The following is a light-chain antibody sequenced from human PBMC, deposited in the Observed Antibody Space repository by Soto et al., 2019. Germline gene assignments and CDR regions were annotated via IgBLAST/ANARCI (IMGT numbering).Light chain of an antibody. CDR3: QQYGSSGT. Sequence: EIVLTQSPATLSLSPGERATLSCRASQSVTKYLAWYQQKPGQAPRLLIYGASNRATGIPDRFSGSGSGTDFTLTISRLEPEDFAVYYCQQYGSSGTLGQGTRVEIK. CDR2: GAS. V-gene: IGKV3-20*01. J-gene: IGKJ1*01. CDR1: QSVTKY.